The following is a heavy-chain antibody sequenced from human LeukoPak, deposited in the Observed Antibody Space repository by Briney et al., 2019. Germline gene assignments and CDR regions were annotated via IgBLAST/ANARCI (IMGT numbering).Heavy chain of an antibody. CDR1: GITFSIYA. J-gene: IGHJ4*02. V-gene: IGHV3-64*01. CDR3: ARVSSVGITGHYDY. D-gene: IGHD1-26*01. CDR2: ITSNGDST. Sequence: GGSLRLSCAASGITFSIYAMHWVRQAPGKGLEYVSAITSNGDSTFYANSVKGRFTISRDNSKNTLYLQMGSLRAEDMAVYYCARVSSVGITGHYDYWGQGTLVTVSS.